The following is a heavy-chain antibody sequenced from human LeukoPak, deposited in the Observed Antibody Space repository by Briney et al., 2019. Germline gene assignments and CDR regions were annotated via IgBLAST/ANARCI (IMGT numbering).Heavy chain of an antibody. D-gene: IGHD1-26*01. J-gene: IGHJ4*02. Sequence: GGSLRLSCLGSGFTFSWYGMNWVRQAPGRGLEYVSAISKNGGNTYYVDSVKGRFTISRDNAKNSLYLQMNSLRAEDTAVYYCAVVGATEYWGQGTLVTVSS. V-gene: IGHV3-64*04. CDR1: GFTFSWYG. CDR3: AVVGATEY. CDR2: ISKNGGNT.